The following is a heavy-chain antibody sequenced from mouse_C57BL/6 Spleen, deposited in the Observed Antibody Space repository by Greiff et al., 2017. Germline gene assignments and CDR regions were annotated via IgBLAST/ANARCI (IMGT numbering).Heavy chain of an antibody. CDR3: ARNLDYGSSSGVYFDY. CDR1: GFSLTSYG. J-gene: IGHJ2*01. CDR2: IWSGGST. Sequence: QVQLQQSGPGLVQPSQSLSITCKVSGFSLTSYGVHWVRQSPGKGLEWLGEIWSGGSTSYNGAFISILSISKDNAKSQVFFKRNSLQADDTAIYYCARNLDYGSSSGVYFDYWGQGTTLTVSS. V-gene: IGHV2-2*01. D-gene: IGHD1-1*01.